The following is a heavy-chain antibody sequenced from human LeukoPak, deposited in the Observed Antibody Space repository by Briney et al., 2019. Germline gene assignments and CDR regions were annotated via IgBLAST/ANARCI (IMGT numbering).Heavy chain of an antibody. V-gene: IGHV3-53*01. Sequence: GALRLSCAASGFTFSSYAMSWVRQAPGKGLEWVSVIYSGGSTYYADSVKGRFTISRDNSKNTLYLQMNSLRAEDTAVYYCARDWGTGDHGPYHYGMDVWGQGTTVTVSS. D-gene: IGHD7-27*01. CDR2: IYSGGST. J-gene: IGHJ6*02. CDR3: ARDWGTGDHGPYHYGMDV. CDR1: GFTFSSYA.